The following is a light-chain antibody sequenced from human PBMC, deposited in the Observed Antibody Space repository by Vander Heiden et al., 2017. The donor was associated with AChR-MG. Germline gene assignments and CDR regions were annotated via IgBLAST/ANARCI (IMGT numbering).Light chain of an antibody. J-gene: IGKJ4*01. CDR2: AAS. CDR3: QQRNSTPLT. V-gene: IGKV1-39*01. CDR1: QSISSY. Sequence: DIQMTQSQSSLSASVGDRVTITCRANQSISSYLNWYQQKPGKAPKLLIYAASSLQSGVPSRFSGSGSGTDFTLTISRLQPEDFATYYCQQRNSTPLTFGGGTKVDIK.